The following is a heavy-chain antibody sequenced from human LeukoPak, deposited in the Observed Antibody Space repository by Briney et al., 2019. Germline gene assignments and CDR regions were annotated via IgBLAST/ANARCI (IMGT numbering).Heavy chain of an antibody. Sequence: ASVKVSCKASGYTFTGYYMHWVRQAPGQGLEWMGWINPNGGGTNYAQKFQGWVTMTRDTSISTAYMELSRLRSDDTAVYYCARGPPYYYDSSGYYDYWGQGTLVTVSS. J-gene: IGHJ4*02. CDR1: GYTFTGYY. V-gene: IGHV1-2*04. D-gene: IGHD3-22*01. CDR3: ARGPPYYYDSSGYYDY. CDR2: INPNGGGT.